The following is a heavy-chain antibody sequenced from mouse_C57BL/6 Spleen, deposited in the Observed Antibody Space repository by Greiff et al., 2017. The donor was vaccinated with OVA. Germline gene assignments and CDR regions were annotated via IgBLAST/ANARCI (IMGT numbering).Heavy chain of an antibody. CDR1: GYTFTSYW. D-gene: IGHD2-1*01. Sequence: VQLQQPGAELVKPGASVKLSCKASGYTFTSYWMHWVKQRPGQGLEWIGMIHPNSGSTNYNEKFKSKATLTVDKSSSTAYMQLSSLTSEDSAVYYCAREWIYYGNYWFAYWGQGTLVTVSA. CDR3: AREWIYYGNYWFAY. CDR2: IHPNSGST. V-gene: IGHV1-64*01. J-gene: IGHJ3*01.